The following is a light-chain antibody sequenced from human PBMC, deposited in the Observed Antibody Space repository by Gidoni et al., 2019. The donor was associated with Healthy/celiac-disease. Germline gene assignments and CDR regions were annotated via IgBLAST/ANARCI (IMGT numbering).Light chain of an antibody. V-gene: IGLV1-44*01. CDR1: SSNIGSNT. Sequence: QSVLTQPPSASATPGQGVTISCSGSSSNIGSNTVNWSQQLPGTAPKLLIYSNNQRPSGVPDRFSGSKSGTSASLAISGLQSEDEADYYCAAWDDSLNGYVFGTGTKVTVL. CDR2: SNN. J-gene: IGLJ1*01. CDR3: AAWDDSLNGYV.